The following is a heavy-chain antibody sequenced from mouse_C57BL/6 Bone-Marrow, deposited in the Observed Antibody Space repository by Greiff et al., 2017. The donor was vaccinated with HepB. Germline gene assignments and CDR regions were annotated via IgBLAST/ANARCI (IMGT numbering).Heavy chain of an antibody. V-gene: IGHV1-81*01. D-gene: IGHD1-1*01. CDR3: ARHYYGSSPY. J-gene: IGHJ2*01. Sequence: VHLVESGAELARPGASVKLSCKASGYTFTSYGISWVKQRTGQGLEWIGEIYPRSGNTYYNEKFKGKATLTADKSSSTAYMELRSLTSEDSAVYFCARHYYGSSPYWGQGTTLTVSS. CDR1: GYTFTSYG. CDR2: IYPRSGNT.